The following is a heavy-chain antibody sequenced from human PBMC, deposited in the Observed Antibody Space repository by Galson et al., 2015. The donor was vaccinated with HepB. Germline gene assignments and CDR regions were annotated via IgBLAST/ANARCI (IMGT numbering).Heavy chain of an antibody. D-gene: IGHD4-17*01. CDR3: ARVMGTTVTTSEVDAFDI. Sequence: LRLSCAASGFTFSSYSMNWVRQAPGKGLEWVSSISSSSSYIYYADSVKGRFTISRDNAKNSLYLQMNSLRAEDTAVYYCARVMGTTVTTSEVDAFDIWGQGTMVTVSS. CDR2: ISSSSSYI. J-gene: IGHJ3*02. CDR1: GFTFSSYS. V-gene: IGHV3-21*01.